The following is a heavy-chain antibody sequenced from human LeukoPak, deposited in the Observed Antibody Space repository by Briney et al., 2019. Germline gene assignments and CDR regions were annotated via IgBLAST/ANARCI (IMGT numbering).Heavy chain of an antibody. J-gene: IGHJ4*02. V-gene: IGHV1-18*01. CDR3: ARASSDYDSSGFGLDY. CDR1: GYTFTSYG. D-gene: IGHD3-22*01. Sequence: ASVKVSCKASGYTFTSYGISWVRQAPGQGLEWMGWISAYNGNTTYAQKLQGRVTMTTDTSTSTAYMELRSLRSDDTAVYYCARASSDYDSSGFGLDYWGQGTLVTVSS. CDR2: ISAYNGNT.